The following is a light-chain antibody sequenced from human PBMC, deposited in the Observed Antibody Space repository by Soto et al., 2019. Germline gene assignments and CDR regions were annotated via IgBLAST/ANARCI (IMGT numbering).Light chain of an antibody. CDR2: GAS. V-gene: IGKV3-20*01. Sequence: EIVLTQSPGTLSLSPGERATLSCRASQSVRSSYLAWYQQKPGQAPRLLIYGASSRATGIPDRFSGSGYGTDFTLTISRLEPEDFAVYYCQQYGSSLVTFGPGNKVDIK. CDR3: QQYGSSLVT. J-gene: IGKJ3*01. CDR1: QSVRSSY.